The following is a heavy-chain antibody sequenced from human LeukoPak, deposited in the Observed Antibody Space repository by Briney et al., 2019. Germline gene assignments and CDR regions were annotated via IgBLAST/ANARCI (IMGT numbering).Heavy chain of an antibody. CDR2: IYHSGST. J-gene: IGHJ6*03. Sequence: MSSETLSLTCTVSGDSISSYYWSWIRQPPGKGLGWIGYIYHSGSTNYNPSLKSRVTMSVDTSKNQFSLKLSSVTAADTAVYYCARDRCYYDSSGYYIMDVWGRGTTVTISS. V-gene: IGHV4-59*12. CDR3: ARDRCYYDSSGYYIMDV. D-gene: IGHD3-22*01. CDR1: GDSISSYY.